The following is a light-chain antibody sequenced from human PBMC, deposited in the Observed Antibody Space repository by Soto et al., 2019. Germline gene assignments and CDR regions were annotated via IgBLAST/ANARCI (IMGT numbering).Light chain of an antibody. CDR2: AAS. J-gene: IGKJ2*01. Sequence: DIQMTQSPSSLSASVGDRVTITCRASQSISSYLNWYQQKPGKAPKLLMYAASSLQSGVPSRFSGSGSGTDFTLTSSSLQPEDFATYYCQQSYRNPRTFGQGTKLEIK. CDR1: QSISSY. CDR3: QQSYRNPRT. V-gene: IGKV1-39*01.